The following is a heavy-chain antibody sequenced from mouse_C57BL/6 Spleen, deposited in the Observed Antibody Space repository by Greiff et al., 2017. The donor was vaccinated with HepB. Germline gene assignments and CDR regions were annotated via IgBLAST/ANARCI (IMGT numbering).Heavy chain of an antibody. CDR3: ARGRNTRYFDV. CDR1: GYSFTGYY. V-gene: IGHV1-42*01. J-gene: IGHJ1*03. Sequence: EVQLQQSGPELVKPGASVKISCKASGYSFTGYYMNWVKQSPEKSLEWIGEINPSTGGTTYNQKFKAKATLTVDKSSSTAYMQLKSLTSEDSAVYYCARGRNTRYFDVWGTGTTVTVSS. D-gene: IGHD2-1*01. CDR2: INPSTGGT.